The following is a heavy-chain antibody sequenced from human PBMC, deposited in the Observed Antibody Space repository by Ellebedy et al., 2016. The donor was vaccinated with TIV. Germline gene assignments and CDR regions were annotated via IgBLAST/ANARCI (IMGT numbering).Heavy chain of an antibody. CDR2: IFNDGTDT. D-gene: IGHD1-26*01. CDR1: GFTFSGYS. V-gene: IGHV3-74*01. Sequence: GESLKISCAASGFTFSGYSIYWVRQTPGEGLVCVSRIFNDGTDTTYADSVKGRFTISRDNAKNTVYLQMNSLRAKETAVYYCARGGVGAFDYWGQGALVTVSS. J-gene: IGHJ4*02. CDR3: ARGGVGAFDY.